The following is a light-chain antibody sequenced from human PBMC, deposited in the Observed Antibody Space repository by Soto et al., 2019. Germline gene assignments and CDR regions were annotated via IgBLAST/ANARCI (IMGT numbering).Light chain of an antibody. CDR1: QGISSY. J-gene: IGKJ4*01. CDR2: AAS. Sequence: DIQLTQSPSFLSASVGDRVTITCRASQGISSYLAWYQQKPGKAPKLLIYAASTSQSGVPSRFSGSGSGTEFTLTISSLQPEDVATYYCQQLNSYPFLTFGGGTKVEIK. CDR3: QQLNSYPFLT. V-gene: IGKV1-9*01.